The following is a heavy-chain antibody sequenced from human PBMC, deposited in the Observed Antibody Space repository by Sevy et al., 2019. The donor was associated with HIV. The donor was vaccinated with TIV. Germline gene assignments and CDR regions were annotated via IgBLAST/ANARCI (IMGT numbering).Heavy chain of an antibody. CDR2: FDPEDGET. Sequence: ASVKVSCKVSGYTLTELSMHWVRQAPGKGLEWMGGFDPEDGETIYAQKFQGRVTMTEGTSTDTAYMELSSLRSEDTAVYYCATIFFSQYSSSPRGYYYYGMDVWGQGTTVTVSS. D-gene: IGHD6-6*01. CDR3: ATIFFSQYSSSPRGYYYYGMDV. CDR1: GYTLTELS. V-gene: IGHV1-24*01. J-gene: IGHJ6*02.